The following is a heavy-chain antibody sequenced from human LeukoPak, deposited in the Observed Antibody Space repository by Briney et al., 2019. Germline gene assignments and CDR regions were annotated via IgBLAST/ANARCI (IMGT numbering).Heavy chain of an antibody. CDR1: GFPFSNYA. Sequence: GGSLRLSCVVSGFPFSNYAMTWVRQAPGKGLEWVSAISGSGGGTYYADSVKGRFTISRDNSKKTLYLQVKSLSAEDTAVYYCAKELAPRSGYDNGEGYYYYGMDVWGQGTTVTVSS. D-gene: IGHD5-12*01. V-gene: IGHV3-23*01. CDR2: ISGSGGGT. J-gene: IGHJ6*02. CDR3: AKELAPRSGYDNGEGYYYYGMDV.